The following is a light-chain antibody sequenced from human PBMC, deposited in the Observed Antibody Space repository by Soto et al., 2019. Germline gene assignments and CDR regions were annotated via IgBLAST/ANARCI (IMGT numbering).Light chain of an antibody. CDR3: SSFTSSITWV. CDR1: SGDVGAYNY. J-gene: IGLJ3*02. V-gene: IGLV2-14*01. CDR2: DVS. Sequence: QSALTQPASVSGSPGQSITISCTGTSGDVGAYNYVSWYQQHPGKAPRLMIYDVSNRPSGASNRFSGSKSGNTASLTISGLQAEDEADYYCSSFTSSITWVFGGGTQLTVL.